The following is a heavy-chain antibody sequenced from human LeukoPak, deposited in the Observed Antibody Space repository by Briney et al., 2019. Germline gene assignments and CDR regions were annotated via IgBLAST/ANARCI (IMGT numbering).Heavy chain of an antibody. CDR2: IYTSGST. Sequence: SQTLSLTCTVSGGSISSGSYYWSWIRQPAGKGLEWIGRIYTSGSTNYNPSLKSRVTMSVDTSNNQFSLKLSSVTAADTAVFFCAREGILGPIDYWGQGTLVTVSS. D-gene: IGHD1-26*01. V-gene: IGHV4-61*02. J-gene: IGHJ4*02. CDR1: GGSISSGSYY. CDR3: AREGILGPIDY.